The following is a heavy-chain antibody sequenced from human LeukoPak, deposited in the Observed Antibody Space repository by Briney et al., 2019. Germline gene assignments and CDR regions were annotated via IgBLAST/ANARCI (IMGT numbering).Heavy chain of an antibody. CDR3: TKDSRWLQLYIRGAFFDL. CDR1: GFRFDDYV. J-gene: IGHJ4*02. CDR2: ISWNSGSV. D-gene: IGHD5-24*01. Sequence: GRSLRLSCAASGFRFDDYVIRWVRQIPGKGLEWVSGISWNSGSVGYADSVKGRFTVSRDNAKNILYLQMDSLRPDDTALYYCTKDSRWLQLYIRGAFFDLWGQGTPVTVS. V-gene: IGHV3-9*01.